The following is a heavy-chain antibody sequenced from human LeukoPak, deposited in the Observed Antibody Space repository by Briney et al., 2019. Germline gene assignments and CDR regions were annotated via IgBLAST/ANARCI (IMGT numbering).Heavy chain of an antibody. J-gene: IGHJ4*02. CDR3: ARKRHYYGSGIIDY. CDR1: GGSFSGYY. D-gene: IGHD3-10*01. Sequence: SETLSLTCAVYGGSFSGYYWSWIRQPPGKGLEWIGEINHSGSTNYNPSLKSRVTISVDTSKNQFSLKLSSVTAADTAVYYCARKRHYYGSGIIDYWGQGTLVSVSS. CDR2: INHSGST. V-gene: IGHV4-34*01.